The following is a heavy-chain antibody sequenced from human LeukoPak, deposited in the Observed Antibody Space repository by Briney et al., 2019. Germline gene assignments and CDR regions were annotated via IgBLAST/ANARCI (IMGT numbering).Heavy chain of an antibody. CDR1: GYTSTNFD. CDR2: MNLNTGKT. D-gene: IGHD6-13*01. V-gene: IGHV1-8*01. J-gene: IGHJ5*01. CDR3: ARACSPHGQAAATPYNWFDP. Sequence: ASVKVSCKASGYTSTNFDINWVRQATGQGFEWMGWMNLNTGKTGYRQEFQGRVTMTTNTSITTAYMELSSLRSEDTAVYYCARACSPHGQAAATPYNWFDPWGQGTLVTVSS.